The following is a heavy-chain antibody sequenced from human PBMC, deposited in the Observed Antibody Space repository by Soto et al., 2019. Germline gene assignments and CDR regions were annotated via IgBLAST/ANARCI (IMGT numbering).Heavy chain of an antibody. CDR1: GFTFSSYG. CDR3: ARDPIRGYSGYDYDY. CDR2: IWYDGSDK. V-gene: IGHV3-33*01. D-gene: IGHD5-12*01. Sequence: QVQLVESGGGVVQPGRSLRLSCAASGFTFSSYGMHWVRQAPGKGLEWVAVIWYDGSDKYYADSVKGRFTISRDNSKNTRYLQMNSLRVEDTAVYYCARDPIRGYSGYDYDYWGQGTLVTVSS. J-gene: IGHJ4*02.